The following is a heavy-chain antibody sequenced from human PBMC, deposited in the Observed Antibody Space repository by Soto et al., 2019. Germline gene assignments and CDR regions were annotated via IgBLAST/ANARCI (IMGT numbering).Heavy chain of an antibody. Sequence: GGSLRLSCAASGFSFSRHAIHWVRQAPGKGLEWVAVISKDGSHKYYLDSVKGRFTISRDNSKNILYSQMNSLRDEDTAVYYCARSRSGAVADSFDFWGQGTLVTVSS. D-gene: IGHD3-10*01. J-gene: IGHJ4*02. CDR1: GFSFSRHA. CDR3: ARSRSGAVADSFDF. V-gene: IGHV3-30*04. CDR2: ISKDGSHK.